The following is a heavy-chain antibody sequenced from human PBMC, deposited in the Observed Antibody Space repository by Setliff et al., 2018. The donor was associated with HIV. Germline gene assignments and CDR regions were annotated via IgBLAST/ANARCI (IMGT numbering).Heavy chain of an antibody. D-gene: IGHD3-22*01. CDR3: ARDRGYYYDTSGYYYGGNAFDI. CDR1: GFTFSSYG. V-gene: IGHV3-30*19. Sequence: GGSLRLSCAASGFTFSSYGMHWVRQAPGKGLEWVAVIWYDGSNKYCTDGRFTISRDSSKSTLYLQMNSLRVEDTAVYYCARDRGYYYDTSGYYYGGNAFDIWGQGTMVTVSS. CDR2: IWYDGSNK. J-gene: IGHJ3*02.